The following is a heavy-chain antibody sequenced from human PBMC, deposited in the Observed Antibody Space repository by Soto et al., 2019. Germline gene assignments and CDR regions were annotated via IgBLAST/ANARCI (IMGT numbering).Heavy chain of an antibody. Sequence: EVQLVESGGALVQPGGSLRLSCSASGFTFSSYAMYWVRQAPGKGLEYVSAISSNGDITYYADSVKGRFTISRDNPTXTRYLQMSSLSPEDTAVHYCVKGGVVVVVAAHFDYWVQGTLVTVSS. CDR2: ISSNGDIT. CDR1: GFTFSSYA. D-gene: IGHD2-15*01. CDR3: VKGGVVVVVAAHFDY. J-gene: IGHJ4*02. V-gene: IGHV3-64D*06.